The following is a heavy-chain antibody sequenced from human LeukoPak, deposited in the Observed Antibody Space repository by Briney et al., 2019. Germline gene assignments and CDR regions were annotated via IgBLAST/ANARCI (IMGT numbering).Heavy chain of an antibody. CDR3: ARYGGYNWNYAFDY. D-gene: IGHD1-7*01. V-gene: IGHV4-59*01. CDR1: GGSISSYY. CDR2: IYYSGST. J-gene: IGHJ4*02. Sequence: SETLSLTCTVSGGSISSYYWSWIRQPPGKGLEWIGYIYYSGSTNYNPSLKSRVTISVDTSKNRFSLKLSSVTAADTAVYYCARYGGYNWNYAFDYWGQGTLVTVSS.